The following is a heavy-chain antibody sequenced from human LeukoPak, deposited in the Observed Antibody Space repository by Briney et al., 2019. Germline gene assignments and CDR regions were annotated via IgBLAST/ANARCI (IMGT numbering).Heavy chain of an antibody. CDR2: INPNSGDT. CDR1: GHTFTDSY. V-gene: IGHV1-2*06. Sequence: ASVRVSSTASGHTFTDSYIHWVRLAPGQGLEWMGRINPNSGDTNYPQKFQGRVTMTRDTSITTAYMELSSLTSDDTAVYFCARSAGHCNNGVCFTDYYMDVWGKGTTVTVSS. J-gene: IGHJ6*03. CDR3: ARSAGHCNNGVCFTDYYMDV. D-gene: IGHD2-8*01.